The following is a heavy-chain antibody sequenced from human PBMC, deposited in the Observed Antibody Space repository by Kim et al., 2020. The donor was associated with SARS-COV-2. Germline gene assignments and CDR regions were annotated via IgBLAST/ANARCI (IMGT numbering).Heavy chain of an antibody. J-gene: IGHJ5*02. CDR2: IYPGDSDT. CDR1: GYSFTSYW. V-gene: IGHV5-51*01. CDR3: ARLGLAPTPFRGFDP. Sequence: GESLKISCKGSGYSFTSYWIGWVRQMPGKGLEWMGIIYPGDSDTRYSPSFQGQVTISADKSISTAYLQWSSLKASDTAMHYCARLGLAPTPFRGFDPWGQGTLVTVSS. D-gene: IGHD6-13*01.